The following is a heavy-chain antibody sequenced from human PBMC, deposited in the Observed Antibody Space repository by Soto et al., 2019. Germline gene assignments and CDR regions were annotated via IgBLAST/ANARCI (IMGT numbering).Heavy chain of an antibody. Sequence: EVHLVESGGGLVQPGGSLRLSCAASGFTFSSYSLNWVRQAPGKGLEWVSYITSSGTTVYYADSVRARFTISRDNAKNSLYLQMNSLRDDYTAVYYCARGSSNWAYYFDFWGQGTLVTVSS. CDR2: ITSSGTTV. V-gene: IGHV3-48*02. J-gene: IGHJ4*02. CDR3: ARGSSNWAYYFDF. D-gene: IGHD6-13*01. CDR1: GFTFSSYS.